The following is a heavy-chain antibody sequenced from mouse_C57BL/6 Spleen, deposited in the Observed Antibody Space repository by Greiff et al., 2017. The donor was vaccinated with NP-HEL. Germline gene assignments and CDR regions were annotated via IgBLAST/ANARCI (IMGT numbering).Heavy chain of an antibody. Sequence: VQLKQSGPVLVKPGASVKMSCKASGYTFTDYYMNWVKQSHGKSLEWIGVINPYNGGTSYNQKFKGKATLTVDKSSSTAYMELNSLTSEDSAVYYCARGDYDRREYDFDYWGQGTTLTVSS. D-gene: IGHD2-4*01. CDR2: INPYNGGT. V-gene: IGHV1-19*01. CDR1: GYTFTDYY. CDR3: ARGDYDRREYDFDY. J-gene: IGHJ2*01.